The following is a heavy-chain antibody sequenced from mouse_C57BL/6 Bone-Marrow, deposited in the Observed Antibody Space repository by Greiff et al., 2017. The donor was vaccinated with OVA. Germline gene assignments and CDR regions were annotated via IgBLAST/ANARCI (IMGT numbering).Heavy chain of an antibody. CDR2: ISYDGSH. Sequence: EVKLMESGPGLVKPSQSLSLTCSVTGYSITSGYYWNWIRQFPGNKLEWMGYISYDGSHNYNPSLKNRISITRDTSKNQFFLKLNAVTTEDTATYYCARDGNYFFYAMDYWGQGTSVTVSS. J-gene: IGHJ4*01. CDR3: ARDGNYFFYAMDY. D-gene: IGHD2-1*01. V-gene: IGHV3-6*01. CDR1: GYSITSGYY.